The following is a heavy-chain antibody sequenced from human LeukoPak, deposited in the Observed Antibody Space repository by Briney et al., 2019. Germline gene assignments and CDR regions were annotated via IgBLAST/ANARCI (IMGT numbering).Heavy chain of an antibody. CDR3: ARLTYDILTGHSDAFDI. Sequence: GESLKISCKGSGYSFTIYWIGWARQMPGKGLEWMGIIYPGDSDTRYSPSFQGHVTISADKSISTAYLQWSSLKASDTAMYYCARLTYDILTGHSDAFDIWGQGTMVTVSS. J-gene: IGHJ3*02. CDR2: IYPGDSDT. V-gene: IGHV5-51*01. CDR1: GYSFTIYW. D-gene: IGHD3-9*01.